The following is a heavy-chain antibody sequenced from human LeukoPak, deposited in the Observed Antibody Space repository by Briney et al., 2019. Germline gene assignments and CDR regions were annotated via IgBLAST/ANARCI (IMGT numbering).Heavy chain of an antibody. J-gene: IGHJ6*03. CDR3: ARDGHYYYMDV. V-gene: IGHV4-59*02. CDR2: IYYSGST. CDR1: GGSVSSYY. Sequence: SETLSLTCTVSGGSVSSYYWSWIRQPPGKGLEWIGYIYYSGSTNYNPSLKSRVTISVDTSKNQFSLKLSSVTAADTAVYYCARDGHYYYMDVWGKGTTVTVSS.